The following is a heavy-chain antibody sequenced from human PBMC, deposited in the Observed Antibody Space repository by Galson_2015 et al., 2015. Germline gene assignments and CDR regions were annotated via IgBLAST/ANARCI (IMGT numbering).Heavy chain of an antibody. Sequence: QSGAEVKKPGESLKISCKGSGYSFTSYWIGWVRQMPGKGLEWMGIIYPGDSDTRYSPSFQGQVTISADKSISTAYLQWSSLKASDTAMYYCARHYCSSTSCYSDGDYYYYYGMDVWGQGTTVTVSS. CDR3: ARHYCSSTSCYSDGDYYYYYGMDV. CDR2: IYPGDSDT. J-gene: IGHJ6*02. V-gene: IGHV5-51*01. CDR1: GYSFTSYW. D-gene: IGHD2-2*01.